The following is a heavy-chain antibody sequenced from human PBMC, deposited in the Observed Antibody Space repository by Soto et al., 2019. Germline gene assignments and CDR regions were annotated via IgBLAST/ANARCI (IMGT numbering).Heavy chain of an antibody. CDR1: GGTFSSYA. Sequence: QVQLVQSGAEVKKPGSSVKVSCKASGGTFSSYAISWVRQAPGQGLEWMGGITPIFGTANYAQKFQGRVTITADESTSTAYMELSSLRSEDTAVYYCARMLLNYYGSGALDYWGQGTLVTVSS. CDR2: ITPIFGTA. J-gene: IGHJ4*02. CDR3: ARMLLNYYGSGALDY. D-gene: IGHD3-10*01. V-gene: IGHV1-69*01.